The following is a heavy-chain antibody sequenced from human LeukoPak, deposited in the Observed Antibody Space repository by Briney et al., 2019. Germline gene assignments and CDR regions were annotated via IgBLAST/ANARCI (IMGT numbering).Heavy chain of an antibody. CDR3: ARDGARSDFDY. J-gene: IGHJ4*02. V-gene: IGHV1-46*01. Sequence: ASVKVSCKTSGYTFTDYYMHWVRQAPGQGLEWMGWINPSGGSTTYAQKFQGRVTMTRDTSTSTVYMELSSLRSEDTAVYYCARDGARSDFDYWGQGTLVTVSS. D-gene: IGHD3-3*01. CDR2: INPSGGST. CDR1: GYTFTDYY.